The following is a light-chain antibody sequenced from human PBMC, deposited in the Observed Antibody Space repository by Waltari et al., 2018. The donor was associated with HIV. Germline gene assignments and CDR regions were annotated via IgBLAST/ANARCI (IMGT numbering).Light chain of an antibody. CDR3: ATWDDSLKGVI. J-gene: IGLJ2*01. V-gene: IGLV1-44*01. CDR1: SSNIGSNT. CDR2: GND. Sequence: QSELTQPPSTSGAPGQRVTISCSGSSSNIGSNTVNWYQHLPGATPKLLNYGNDQWPSGVPARFSGSKSGTSASLAISGLLSEDEGDYYCATWDDSLKGVIFGGGTKLTVL.